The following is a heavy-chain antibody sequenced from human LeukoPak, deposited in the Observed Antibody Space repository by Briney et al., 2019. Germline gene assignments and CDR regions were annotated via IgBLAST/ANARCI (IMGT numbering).Heavy chain of an antibody. CDR2: IKQDGSEK. Sequence: GGSLRLSCAASGFTFSSYWMSWVRQAPGKGLEWVANIKQDGSEKYYVDSVKGRFTISRDNAKNSLYLQINSLRAEDTAVYYCARDSGAHSFDYWGQGTLVTVSS. D-gene: IGHD1-26*01. CDR3: ARDSGAHSFDY. J-gene: IGHJ4*02. CDR1: GFTFSSYW. V-gene: IGHV3-7*01.